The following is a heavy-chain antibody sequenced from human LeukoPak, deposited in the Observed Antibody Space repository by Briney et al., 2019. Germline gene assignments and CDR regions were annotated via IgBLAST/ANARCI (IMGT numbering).Heavy chain of an antibody. V-gene: IGHV4-39*01. CDR1: GGSISSSSYY. D-gene: IGHD6-13*01. J-gene: IGHJ5*02. CDR2: ISYSGST. CDR3: ASGGSSSWYRWFDP. Sequence: SETLSLTCTVSGGSISSSSYYWGWIRQPPGKGLEWIGDISYSGSTYYNPSLKSRVTISVDTSKNQFSLKLSSVTATDTAVYYCASGGSSSWYRWFDPWGQGTLVTVSS.